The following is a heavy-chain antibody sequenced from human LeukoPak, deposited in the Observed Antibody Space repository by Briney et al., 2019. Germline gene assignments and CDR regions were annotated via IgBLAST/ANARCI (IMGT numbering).Heavy chain of an antibody. CDR2: FHTDGGT. V-gene: IGHV3-13*01. J-gene: IGHJ4*02. CDR3: ARGSGPGVTTIDS. D-gene: IGHD4-17*01. CDR1: GFTFSSYD. Sequence: GGSLRLSCAASGFTFSSYDMHWVRQAPGEGLEWVSAFHTDGGTFYLDPVRGRFTVSREDATNSLYLQLDTLRAGDTAVYYCARGSGPGVTTIDSWGQGTLVLVSS.